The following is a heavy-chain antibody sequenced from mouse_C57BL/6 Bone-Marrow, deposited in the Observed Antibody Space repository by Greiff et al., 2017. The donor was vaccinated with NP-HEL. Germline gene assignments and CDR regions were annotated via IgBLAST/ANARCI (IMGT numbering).Heavy chain of an antibody. CDR3: ARGGLGGSSKGFAY. D-gene: IGHD1-1*01. CDR2: INHGGSST. V-gene: IGHV5-16*01. J-gene: IGHJ3*01. Sequence: EVMLVESEGGLVQPGSSMKLSCTASGFTFSDYYMAWVRQVPEQGLEWVANINHGGSSTYYLDSLKSRFILSRDNAKNILYLQMSRLKSEDTATYYCARGGLGGSSKGFAYWGQGTLVTVSA. CDR1: GFTFSDYY.